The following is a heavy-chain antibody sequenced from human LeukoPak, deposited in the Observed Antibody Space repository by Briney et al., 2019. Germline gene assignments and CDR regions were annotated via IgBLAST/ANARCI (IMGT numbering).Heavy chain of an antibody. Sequence: GGSLRLSCEASGFTFNGHWMHWVRQAPGKGLVWVSLINGDGSTISYADSVKGRFTISRDNSKNTLYLEVISLAAEDTAVYYCAKDDAWLRFGEWSQGTLVTVSS. CDR1: GFTFNGHW. CDR2: INGDGSTI. CDR3: AKDDAWLRFGE. J-gene: IGHJ4*02. D-gene: IGHD5-12*01. V-gene: IGHV3-74*01.